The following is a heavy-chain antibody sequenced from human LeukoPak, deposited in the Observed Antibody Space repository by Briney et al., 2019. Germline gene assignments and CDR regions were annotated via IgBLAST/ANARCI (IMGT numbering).Heavy chain of an antibody. CDR3: ARDGPNQWIQLWTGVYYYYGMDV. CDR2: IKQDGSEK. J-gene: IGHJ6*02. Sequence: GGSLRLSCAASGFTFSSYWMSWVRQAPGKGLEWVANIKQDGSEKHYVDSVKGRFTISRDNAKNSLYLQMNSLRAEDTAVYYCARDGPNQWIQLWTGVYYYYGMDVWGQGTTVTVSS. D-gene: IGHD5-18*01. CDR1: GFTFSSYW. V-gene: IGHV3-7*01.